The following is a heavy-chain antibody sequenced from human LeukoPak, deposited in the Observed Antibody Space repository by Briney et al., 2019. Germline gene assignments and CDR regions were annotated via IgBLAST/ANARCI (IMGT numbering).Heavy chain of an antibody. V-gene: IGHV1-2*02. Sequence: GAPMEVSCKAAGYTFRDDCRHWGRQAPGQGLEWMGWINPHSGGTHYAQKFQGRVTMTRDTSISTAYMELSSLRSDDTAVYFWAREIVATIGGAFDIWGQGTMVTVSS. CDR1: GYTFRDDC. CDR2: INPHSGGT. D-gene: IGHD5-12*01. J-gene: IGHJ3*02. CDR3: AREIVATIGGAFDI.